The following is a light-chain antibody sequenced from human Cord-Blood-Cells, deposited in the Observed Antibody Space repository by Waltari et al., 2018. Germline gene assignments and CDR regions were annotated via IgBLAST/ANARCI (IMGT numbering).Light chain of an antibody. CDR3: CSYAGSVV. V-gene: IGLV2-23*01. CDR1: SSDVGSYNL. Sequence: QSALTQPASVSGSPGQSITISCTGTSSDVGSYNLVSWYQQHPGKAPKLMIYEGSKRPSGVSKRFAGSKSGNTASLTISGLQAEDEADYYCCSYAGSVVFGGGTKLNVL. J-gene: IGLJ2*01. CDR2: EGS.